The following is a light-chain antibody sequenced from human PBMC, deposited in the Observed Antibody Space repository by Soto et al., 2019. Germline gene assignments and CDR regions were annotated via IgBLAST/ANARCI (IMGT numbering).Light chain of an antibody. CDR3: QQDYNVPT. CDR2: GAS. V-gene: IGKV3D-7*01. CDR1: QSVSSSY. J-gene: IGKJ4*01. Sequence: EIVMTQSPATLSLSPGERATLSCRASQSVSSSYLSWYQQKPGQAPRLLIYGASTRATGIPARFSGSGSGTDFTLTISSLQPEDFAVYYCQQDYNVPTFGGGTKVEIK.